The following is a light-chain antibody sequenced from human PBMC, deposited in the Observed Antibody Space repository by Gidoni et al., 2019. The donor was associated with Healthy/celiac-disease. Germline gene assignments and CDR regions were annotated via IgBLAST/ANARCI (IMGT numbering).Light chain of an antibody. J-gene: IGKJ3*01. CDR3: QQRSL. Sequence: EIVLTQSPAPLSLSPGERATLSCRASQSVSSYLAWYQQKPGQAPRLLIYDASNRATGIPARFSGSGSGTDFTLTISSLEPEDFAVYYCQQRSLFGPGTKVDIK. V-gene: IGKV3-11*01. CDR1: QSVSSY. CDR2: DAS.